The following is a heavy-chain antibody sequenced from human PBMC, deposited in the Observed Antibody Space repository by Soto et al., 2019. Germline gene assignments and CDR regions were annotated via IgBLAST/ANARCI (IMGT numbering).Heavy chain of an antibody. CDR2: ISGSGGST. D-gene: IGHD5-12*01. J-gene: IGHJ6*02. CDR3: AKTSGIVATISETFYYYYGMDV. CDR1: GFTFSSYA. V-gene: IGHV3-23*01. Sequence: GGSLRLSCAASGFTFSSYAMSWVRQAPGKGLEWVSAISGSGGSTYYADSVKGRFTISRDNSKNTLYLQMNSLRAEDTAVYYCAKTSGIVATISETFYYYYGMDVWGQGTTVTVSS.